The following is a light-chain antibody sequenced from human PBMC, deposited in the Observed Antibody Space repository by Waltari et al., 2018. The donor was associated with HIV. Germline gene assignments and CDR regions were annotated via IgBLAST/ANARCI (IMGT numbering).Light chain of an antibody. V-gene: IGLV2-11*01. CDR1: SGDIAAVNY. J-gene: IGLJ2*01. CDR2: DVS. CDR3: CSFAGSHSFVI. Sequence: QSALTQPRSVSGSPGQSISLPCSGSSGDIAAVNYVSWYQQHPNKAPHLIIYDVSELPSGVPHRFSGSKSGNTATLTISGLQTEDEAEYFCCSFAGSHSFVIFGGGTKLAVL.